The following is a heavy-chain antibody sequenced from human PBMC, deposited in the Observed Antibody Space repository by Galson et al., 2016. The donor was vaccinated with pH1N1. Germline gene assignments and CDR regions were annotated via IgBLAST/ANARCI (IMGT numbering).Heavy chain of an antibody. CDR1: GASVSDATYY. D-gene: IGHD3-22*01. CDR3: GAAGCGYYLVY. CDR2: VHSSGST. J-gene: IGHJ4*02. V-gene: IGHV4-31*11. Sequence: SLTCAVSGASVSDATYYWSWIRQHPGKGLEWLGYVHSSGSTYYSPSLRSRVTISIDRSKNQFSLKMNSVTAADTSVYYCGAAGCGYYLVYRGQGALVTVSS.